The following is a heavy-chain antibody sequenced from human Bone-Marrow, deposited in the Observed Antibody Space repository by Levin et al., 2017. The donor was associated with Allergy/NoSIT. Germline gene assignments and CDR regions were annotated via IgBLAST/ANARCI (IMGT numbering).Heavy chain of an antibody. D-gene: IGHD1-14*01. CDR3: AKEGPGRDFDY. V-gene: IGHV3-30*18. CDR1: GFTFSSYA. Sequence: GASVKVSCAASGFTFSSYAMHWVRQAPGKGLEWVAFISYDGSDKYYAESVKGRFTISRDDSKNTLYLQMYSLRAEDTAAYYCAKEGPGRDFDYWGQGTLVAVSS. J-gene: IGHJ4*02. CDR2: ISYDGSDK.